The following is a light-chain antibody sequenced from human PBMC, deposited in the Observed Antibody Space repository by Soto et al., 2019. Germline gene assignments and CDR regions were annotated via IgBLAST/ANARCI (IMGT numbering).Light chain of an antibody. Sequence: QSVLTQPPSASGTPGQRVIISCSGSSSSIGTNTVNWYRQLPGTAPKLLIYGNNQRPSGVPDRFSGSKSGTSASLAISGLQSEDEADYYCAAWDGSLNNVLFGGGTKLTVL. CDR3: AAWDGSLNNVL. CDR1: SSSIGTNT. V-gene: IGLV1-44*01. CDR2: GNN. J-gene: IGLJ2*01.